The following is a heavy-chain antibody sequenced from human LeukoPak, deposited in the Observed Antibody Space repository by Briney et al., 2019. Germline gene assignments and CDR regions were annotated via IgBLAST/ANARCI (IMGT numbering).Heavy chain of an antibody. J-gene: IGHJ6*03. D-gene: IGHD2-15*01. CDR1: GGTFSSYA. V-gene: IGHV1-69*05. CDR3: ARGGACSGGSCYRRGYYYYYYMDV. CDR2: IIPIFGTA. Sequence: ASVKVSCKASGGTFSSYAISWVRQAPGQGLEWMGGIIPIFGTANYAQKFQGRVTITTDESTSTAYMELSSMRSEDTAVYYCARGGACSGGSCYRRGYYYYYYMDVWGKGTTVTVSS.